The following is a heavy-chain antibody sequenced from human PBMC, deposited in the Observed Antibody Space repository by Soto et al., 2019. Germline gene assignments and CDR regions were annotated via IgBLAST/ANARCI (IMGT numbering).Heavy chain of an antibody. J-gene: IGHJ5*02. CDR1: GGSISSSSYY. CDR2: IYYSGST. D-gene: IGHD4-17*01. Sequence: PSETLSLTCTVSGGSISSSSYYWSWIRQHPGKGLEWIGYIYYSGSTYYNPSLKSRVTISVDTSKNQFSLKLSSVTAADTAVYYCARSRFDYGDYVFDGSAWGQGTLVTVSS. CDR3: ARSRFDYGDYVFDGSA. V-gene: IGHV4-31*03.